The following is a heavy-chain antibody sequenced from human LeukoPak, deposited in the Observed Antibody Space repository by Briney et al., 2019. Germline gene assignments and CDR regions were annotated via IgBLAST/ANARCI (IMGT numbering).Heavy chain of an antibody. D-gene: IGHD3-16*02. CDR2: FASAGST. CDR1: GGSISSSSYY. CDR3: ARLKPNYDYVWGSYRSEDYFDY. J-gene: IGHJ4*02. Sequence: ASETLSLTCTVSGGSISSSSYYWGWIRQPPGKELEWIGSFASAGSTYYNPSLKSRVTISVDTSKNQFSLKLSSVTAADTAVYYCARLKPNYDYVWGSYRSEDYFDYWGQGTLVTVSS. V-gene: IGHV4-39*07.